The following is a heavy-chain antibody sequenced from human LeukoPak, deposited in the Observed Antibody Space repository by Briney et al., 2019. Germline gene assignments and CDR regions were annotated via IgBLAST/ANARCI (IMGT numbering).Heavy chain of an antibody. D-gene: IGHD4-23*01. CDR2: INNDGSST. J-gene: IGHJ4*02. CDR3: ARHLTYGGWNS. CDR1: GFTFSTYW. V-gene: IGHV3-74*01. Sequence: SGGSLRLSCAASGFTFSTYWMQWVRQAPGKGLVWVSRINNDGSSTSYADSVKGRFTISRDNAKNTLFLQMNSLRAEDTGVYFCARHLTYGGWNSWGQGTLVTVSS.